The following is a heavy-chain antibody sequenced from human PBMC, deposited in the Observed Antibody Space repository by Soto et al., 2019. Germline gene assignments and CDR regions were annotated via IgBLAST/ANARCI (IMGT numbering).Heavy chain of an antibody. CDR2: ISSSSSYI. V-gene: IGHV3-21*01. CDR3: ARVIAVAGTEDY. J-gene: IGHJ4*02. Sequence: GGSLRLSCAASGFTFSSYSMNWVRQAPGKGLEWVSSISSSSSYIYYADSVKGRFTISRDNAKNSLYLQMNSLRAEDTAVYYCARVIAVAGTEDYWGQGTLVTVSS. CDR1: GFTFSSYS. D-gene: IGHD6-19*01.